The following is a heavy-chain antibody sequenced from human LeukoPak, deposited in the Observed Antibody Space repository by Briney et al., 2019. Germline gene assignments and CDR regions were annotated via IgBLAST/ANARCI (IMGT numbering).Heavy chain of an antibody. D-gene: IGHD6-13*01. CDR1: GDAISGYY. Sequence: SETLSLTCSVSGDAISGYYWSWIRQSPGQGLEWIGYVYYSGSTNYNPSLKSRAAISIDTSKNQFSLKLSSVTAADTAVYYCASAAAAPGAFDIWGQGTMVTVSS. J-gene: IGHJ3*02. CDR3: ASAAAAPGAFDI. V-gene: IGHV4-59*01. CDR2: VYYSGST.